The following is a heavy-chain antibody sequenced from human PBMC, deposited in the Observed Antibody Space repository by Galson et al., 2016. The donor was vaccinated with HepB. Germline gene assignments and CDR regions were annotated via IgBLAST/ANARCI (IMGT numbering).Heavy chain of an antibody. Sequence: SVKVSCKASGYTFTTYNIHWVRPAPGQGLEWMGIINPSGGSPNYAQKFQGRVTLTSDTSTSTVYMQLGSLRSDDTAVYYCTRGDGFWAGWTYWGQGTLVTVSS. J-gene: IGHJ4*02. D-gene: IGHD3/OR15-3a*01. CDR3: TRGDGFWAGWTY. CDR2: INPSGGSP. CDR1: GYTFTTYN. V-gene: IGHV1-46*03.